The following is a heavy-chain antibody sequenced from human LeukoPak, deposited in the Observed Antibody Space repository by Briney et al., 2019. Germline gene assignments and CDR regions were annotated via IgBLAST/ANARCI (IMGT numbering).Heavy chain of an antibody. CDR2: IFGSGDNT. D-gene: IGHD3-10*01. J-gene: IGHJ4*02. Sequence: GGSLRLSCAASGFSFSTYAMTWVRQALGKGLECVSDIFGSGDNTFYADSVRGRFTISRDNSKSTLYLQMNSLRAEDTAVYYCASRSYYLDNWGQGTLVTVSS. V-gene: IGHV3-23*01. CDR3: ASRSYYLDN. CDR1: GFSFSTYA.